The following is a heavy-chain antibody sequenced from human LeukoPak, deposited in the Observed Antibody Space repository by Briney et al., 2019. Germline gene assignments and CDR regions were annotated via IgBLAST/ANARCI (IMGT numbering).Heavy chain of an antibody. D-gene: IGHD2/OR15-2a*01. J-gene: IGHJ4*02. CDR2: INHDGIHT. Sequence: GGSLRLSCVASGFTFSNNWMAWVRQAPGKGPELVAHINHDGIHTGYVDSVKGRFTISRDNSKNSLYLQLNSLRAEDTAMYYCAKYLSRAIDYWGQGSLITVSS. V-gene: IGHV3-7*01. CDR1: GFTFSNNW. CDR3: AKYLSRAIDY.